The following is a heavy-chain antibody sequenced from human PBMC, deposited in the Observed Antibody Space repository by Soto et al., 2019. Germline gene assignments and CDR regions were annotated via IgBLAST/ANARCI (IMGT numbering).Heavy chain of an antibody. CDR1: GFTFSNYA. V-gene: IGHV3-30*18. J-gene: IGHJ4*02. Sequence: GALRLSCAASGFTFSNYAMHWVRQAPGKGLEWVALTSYDGNNEYYTDSVKGRFTISRDNSKNTLFLQMNSPRPEDTAVYYCAKDKGVFNWATSYFDYWGQGALVTVSS. CDR3: AKDKGVFNWATSYFDY. D-gene: IGHD1-1*01. CDR2: TSYDGNNE.